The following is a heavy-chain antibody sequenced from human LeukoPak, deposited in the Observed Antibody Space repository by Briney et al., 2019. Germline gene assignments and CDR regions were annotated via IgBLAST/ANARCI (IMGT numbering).Heavy chain of an antibody. Sequence: SETLSLTCTVSGGSVSSGSYFWSWIRQPAGKGLQWIERIHTSGSTEYNPSLKSRATISVDTSKNQLSLKLSSVTAADTAVYYCSRGNNYVDFDYWGQGTLVTVSS. CDR3: SRGNNYVDFDY. V-gene: IGHV4-61*02. D-gene: IGHD4-11*01. CDR2: IHTSGST. CDR1: GGSVSSGSYF. J-gene: IGHJ4*02.